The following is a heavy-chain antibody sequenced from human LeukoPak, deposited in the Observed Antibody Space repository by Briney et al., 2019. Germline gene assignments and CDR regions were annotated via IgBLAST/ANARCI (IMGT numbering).Heavy chain of an antibody. CDR1: GYSFTNSW. J-gene: IGHJ4*02. CDR2: IYPADSDT. CDR3: ARTGYSRYEFDY. Sequence: GESLKISCKGSGYSFTNSWIGWVRQMPGKGLEGMVIIYPADSDTRYSPSFQGQVTISADKSISTAYLQWSSLEASDTAMYYCARTGYSRYEFDYWGQGTLVTVSS. D-gene: IGHD5-12*01. V-gene: IGHV5-51*01.